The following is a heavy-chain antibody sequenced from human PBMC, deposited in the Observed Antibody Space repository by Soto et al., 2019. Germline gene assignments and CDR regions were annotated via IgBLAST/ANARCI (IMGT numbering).Heavy chain of an antibody. CDR2: IIPIFGTA. Sequence: GASVRVSCKAAGGTFSSYAISWVRQAPGQGLEWMGGIIPIFGTANYAQKFQGGVTITADESTSTAYMELSSLRSEDTAVYYCARSWIAVAGLGYFDYSGQGILVTV. V-gene: IGHV1-69*13. D-gene: IGHD6-19*01. CDR3: ARSWIAVAGLGYFDY. J-gene: IGHJ4*02. CDR1: GGTFSSYA.